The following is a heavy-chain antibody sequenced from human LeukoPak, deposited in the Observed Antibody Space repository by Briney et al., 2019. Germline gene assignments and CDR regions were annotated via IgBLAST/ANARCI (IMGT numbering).Heavy chain of an antibody. V-gene: IGHV3-9*01. D-gene: IGHD3-22*01. CDR1: GFTFDDYA. J-gene: IGHJ3*02. Sequence: PGRSLRLSCAASGFTFDDYAMHWVRQAPGKGLEWVSGISWNSGSIGYADPVKGRFTISRDNAKNSLYLQMNSLRAEDTAVYYCASAYYDSSTIWGQGTMVTVSS. CDR3: ASAYYDSSTI. CDR2: ISWNSGSI.